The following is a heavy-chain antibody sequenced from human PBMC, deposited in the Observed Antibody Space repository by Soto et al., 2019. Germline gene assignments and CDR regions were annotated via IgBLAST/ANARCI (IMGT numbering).Heavy chain of an antibody. CDR2: IIPILGIA. CDR3: ARGIVPAAMLGTNWFDP. Sequence: QVQLVQSGAEVKKPGSSVKVSCKASGGTFSSYTISWVRQAPGQGLEWMGRIIPILGIANYAQKFQGRVTITADKSTRTAYMELSSLRSEDTAVYYCARGIVPAAMLGTNWFDPWGQGTLVTVSS. CDR1: GGTFSSYT. D-gene: IGHD2-2*01. V-gene: IGHV1-69*02. J-gene: IGHJ5*02.